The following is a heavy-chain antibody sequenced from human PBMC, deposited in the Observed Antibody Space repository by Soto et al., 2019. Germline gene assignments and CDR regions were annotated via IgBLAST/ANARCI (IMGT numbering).Heavy chain of an antibody. CDR3: ARGPPIFY. V-gene: IGHV3-48*01. Sequence: PGGSLGLCCAACGVTVSGYSMDGIRQAPGKGLEWVSYISSSSSTIYYADSVKGRVTLSVDTSKNQFSLKLSSVTAADTAVYYCARGPPIFYWGQGTLVTVSS. J-gene: IGHJ4*02. CDR1: GVTVSGYS. D-gene: IGHD3-9*01. CDR2: ISSSSSTI.